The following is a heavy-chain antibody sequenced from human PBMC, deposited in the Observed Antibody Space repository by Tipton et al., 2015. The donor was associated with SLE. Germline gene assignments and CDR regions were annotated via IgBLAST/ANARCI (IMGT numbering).Heavy chain of an antibody. D-gene: IGHD3-10*01. CDR3: VSPFTAMVQGTQY. CDR1: GFTFSSSW. V-gene: IGHV3-74*01. Sequence: SLRLSCAASGFTFSSSWMHWVRQAPGKGLVWVSHINSDGSRTNYADSVKGRFTISRDNAKNTLYLQMNSLRAEDTALYYCVSPFTAMVQGTQYWGQGTLLTVSP. J-gene: IGHJ4*02. CDR2: INSDGSRT.